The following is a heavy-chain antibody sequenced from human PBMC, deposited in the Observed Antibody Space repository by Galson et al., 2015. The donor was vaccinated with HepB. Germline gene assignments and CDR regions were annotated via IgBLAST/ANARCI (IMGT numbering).Heavy chain of an antibody. J-gene: IGHJ3*01. D-gene: IGHD3-22*01. CDR1: GFTFANYA. Sequence: SLRLSCAVSGFTFANYAMSWVRQAPGKGLEWVSSISGGGATTHYADSVKDNFTISRDNSKNTLYLQMDSLTAEETAVYYCAKGREADMIVVVAFDVWGQGTMVTVFS. CDR3: AKGREADMIVVVAFDV. CDR2: ISGGGATT. V-gene: IGHV3-23*01.